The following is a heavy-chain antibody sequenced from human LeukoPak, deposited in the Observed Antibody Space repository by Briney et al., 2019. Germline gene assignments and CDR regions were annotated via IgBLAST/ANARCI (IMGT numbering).Heavy chain of an antibody. D-gene: IGHD1-7*01. J-gene: IGHJ4*02. V-gene: IGHV3-23*01. CDR1: GFTFSSYA. CDR2: ISGSGGST. Sequence: GGSLRLSCAASGFTFSSYAMSWVRQAPGKGLEWVSTISGSGGSTYYADSVKGRFTISRDNSKNTLYLQMNSLRADDTAVYYCAKGQTGTTFHFDYWGQGTLVTVSS. CDR3: AKGQTGTTFHFDY.